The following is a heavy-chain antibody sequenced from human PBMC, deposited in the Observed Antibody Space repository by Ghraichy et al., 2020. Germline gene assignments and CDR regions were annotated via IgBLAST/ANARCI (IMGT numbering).Heavy chain of an antibody. CDR2: ISGSGGST. V-gene: IGHV3-23*01. CDR1: GFTFSSYA. CDR3: AKDRWIAVAAYFDY. D-gene: IGHD6-19*01. J-gene: IGHJ4*02. Sequence: GESLNISCAASGFTFSSYAMSWVRQAPGKGLEWVSAISGSGGSTYYADSVKGRFTISRDNSKNTLYLQMNSLRAEDTAVYYCAKDRWIAVAAYFDYWGQGTLVTVSS.